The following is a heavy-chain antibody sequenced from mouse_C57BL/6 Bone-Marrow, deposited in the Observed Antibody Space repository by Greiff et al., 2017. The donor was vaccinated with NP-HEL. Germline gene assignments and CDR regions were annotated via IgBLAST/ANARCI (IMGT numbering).Heavy chain of an antibody. J-gene: IGHJ2*01. CDR2: IDPSDSYT. V-gene: IGHV1-69*01. D-gene: IGHD1-1*01. CDR3: GSKRVRYYFDY. Sequence: QVQLQQPGAELVMPGASVKLSCKASGYTFTSYWMHWVKQRPGQGLEWIGEIDPSDSYTNYNQKFKGKSTLTVDKSSSTAYMQLSSLTSEDSAVYYCGSKRVRYYFDYWGQGTTLTVSS. CDR1: GYTFTSYW.